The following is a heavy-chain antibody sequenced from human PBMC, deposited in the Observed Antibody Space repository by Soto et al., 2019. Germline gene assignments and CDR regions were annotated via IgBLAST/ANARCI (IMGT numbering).Heavy chain of an antibody. CDR2: IYYSGST. Sequence: PSATLSLTCTVSGGSISSSSYYWGWIRQPPGKGLEWIGSIYYSGSTYYNPSLKSRVTISVDTSKNQFSLKLSSVTAADTAVYYCARGRPAAIGAADYWGQGTLVTVSS. V-gene: IGHV4-39*01. J-gene: IGHJ4*02. D-gene: IGHD2-2*02. CDR1: GGSISSSSYY. CDR3: ARGRPAAIGAADY.